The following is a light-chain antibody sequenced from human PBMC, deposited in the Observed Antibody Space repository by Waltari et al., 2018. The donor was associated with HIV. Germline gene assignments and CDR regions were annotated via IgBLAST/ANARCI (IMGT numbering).Light chain of an antibody. V-gene: IGLV1-44*01. J-gene: IGLJ2*01. CDR1: STNNRSNP. CDR3: AAWDDSLNGVV. Sequence: QTVLTQPPSASGTPGPRVTNSCSVSSTNNRSNPVNWYQQLPGTAPNLLIYSNNQRPSGVPIRYSGSKSGTSASLAISGLQSEDEADYYCAAWDDSLNGVVFGGGTKLTVL. CDR2: SNN.